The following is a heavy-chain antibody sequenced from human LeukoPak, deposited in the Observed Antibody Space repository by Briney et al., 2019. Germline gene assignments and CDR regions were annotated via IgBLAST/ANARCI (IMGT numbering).Heavy chain of an antibody. V-gene: IGHV3-15*07. CDR3: TWDSSGFYLLDS. J-gene: IGHJ4*02. CDR1: GLKFTDAW. Sequence: GGSLRLSCAVSGLKFTDAWMNWVRQAPGKGLEWVGRIKSKGSGGTIDYAAPVRGRFTISRDDSKNTLYLQMNSLKTEDTAVYYCTWDSSGFYLLDSWGQGTLVTVSS. CDR2: IKSKGSGGTI. D-gene: IGHD3-22*01.